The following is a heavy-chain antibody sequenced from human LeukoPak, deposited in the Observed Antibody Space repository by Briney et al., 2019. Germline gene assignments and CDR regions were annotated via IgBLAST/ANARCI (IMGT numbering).Heavy chain of an antibody. CDR3: ARRGGSYYSIVGY. Sequence: PSETLSLTCTVSGGSISSSSYYWGWIRQPPGKGLEWIGGIYYSGSTYYNPSLKSRVTISVDTSKNQFSLKLSSVTAADTAVYYCARRGGSYYSIVGYWGPGTLVTVSS. J-gene: IGHJ4*02. V-gene: IGHV4-39*01. CDR2: IYYSGST. D-gene: IGHD3-10*01. CDR1: GGSISSSSYY.